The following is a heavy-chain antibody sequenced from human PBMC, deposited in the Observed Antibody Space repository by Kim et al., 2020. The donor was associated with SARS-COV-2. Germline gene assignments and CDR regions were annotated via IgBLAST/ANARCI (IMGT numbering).Heavy chain of an antibody. Sequence: ASVKVSCKASGYTFTSYYMHWVRQAPGQGLEWMGIINPSSGNTSYAQKFPGRVTMTRDTSTSTVYMELSSLRSEDTAVYYCARDSQYYYDSSGYSNWFDPWGQGPLVTVPS. CDR3: ARDSQYYYDSSGYSNWFDP. CDR2: INPSSGNT. J-gene: IGHJ5*02. D-gene: IGHD3-22*01. CDR1: GYTFTSYY. V-gene: IGHV1-46*01.